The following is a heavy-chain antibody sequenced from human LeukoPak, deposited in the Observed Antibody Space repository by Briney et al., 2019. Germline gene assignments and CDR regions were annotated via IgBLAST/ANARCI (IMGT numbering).Heavy chain of an antibody. CDR1: GFTFRNYE. D-gene: IGHD6-6*01. V-gene: IGHV3-48*03. Sequence: GGSLRPSCAASGFTFRNYEMNWVRQASGKGLEWVSYISGGGETTYYADSVRGRFTISRDNAKNSLYLQVNSLRAEDTAVYYCAREPDTSSSDYFDYWGQGTLVTVSS. J-gene: IGHJ4*02. CDR2: ISGGGETT. CDR3: AREPDTSSSDYFDY.